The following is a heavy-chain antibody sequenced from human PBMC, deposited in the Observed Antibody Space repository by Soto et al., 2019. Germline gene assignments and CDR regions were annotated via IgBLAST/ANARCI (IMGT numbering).Heavy chain of an antibody. D-gene: IGHD2-2*03. CDR2: ISWNSGTI. J-gene: IGHJ4*02. V-gene: IGHV3-9*01. CDR1: GFTFDDYT. Sequence: DAQLVESGGGLVQPGRSLRLSCAASGFTFDDYTMHWVRQGPGKGLEWVSGISWNSGTIVYGDSVKGRFTISRDNAKKSLYLQMNSLRVEDTALYYCVRGDGWIFDYWGQVTLVTVSS. CDR3: VRGDGWIFDY.